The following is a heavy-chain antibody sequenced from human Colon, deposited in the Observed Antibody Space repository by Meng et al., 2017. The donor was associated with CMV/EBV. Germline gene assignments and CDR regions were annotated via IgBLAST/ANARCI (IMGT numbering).Heavy chain of an antibody. CDR3: ARASGYYRSSWYYFDD. CDR1: GFSLNTYS. Sequence: GGSLRLSCAASGFSLNTYSMNWIRQAPGKGLEWVSLIYSGVSRTYYADSVKGRFTISRDNAKNSLYLQMNSLRAVDTAVYYCARASGYYRSSWYYFDDWGQGTLVTVSS. D-gene: IGHD6-13*01. V-gene: IGHV3-21*01. CDR2: IYSGVSRT. J-gene: IGHJ4*02.